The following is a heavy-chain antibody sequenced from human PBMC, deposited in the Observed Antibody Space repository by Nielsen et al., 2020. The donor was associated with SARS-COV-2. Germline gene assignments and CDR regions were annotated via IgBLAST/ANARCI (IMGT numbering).Heavy chain of an antibody. D-gene: IGHD5-18*01. J-gene: IGHJ4*02. Sequence: SETLSLTCAVYGGSFSGYYWSWIRQPPGKGLEWIGYIYYSGSTNYNPSLKSRVTISVDTSKNQFSLKLSSVTAADTAVYYCARSSGYSYDPFDYWGQGTLVTVSS. CDR3: ARSSGYSYDPFDY. CDR2: IYYSGST. V-gene: IGHV4-59*01. CDR1: GGSFSGYY.